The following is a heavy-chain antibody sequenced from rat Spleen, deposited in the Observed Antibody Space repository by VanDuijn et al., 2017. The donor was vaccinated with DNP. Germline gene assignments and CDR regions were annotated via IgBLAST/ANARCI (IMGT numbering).Heavy chain of an antibody. CDR2: IWSGGTT. CDR3: ASGGGIIFEY. Sequence: QVQLKESGPGLVQPSQTLSLTCTVSGFSLTSTSIHWVRQPPGKGLEWVGAIWSGGTTDYNSALKSRLIISRDTSQSQVLLKMNSLKTEDTGMYFCASGGGIIFEYWGQGVMVTVSS. V-gene: IGHV2-1*01. D-gene: IGHD1-4*01. J-gene: IGHJ2*01. CDR1: GFSLTSTS.